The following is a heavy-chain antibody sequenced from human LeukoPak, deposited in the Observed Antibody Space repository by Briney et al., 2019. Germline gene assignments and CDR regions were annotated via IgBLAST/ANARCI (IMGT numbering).Heavy chain of an antibody. J-gene: IGHJ4*02. CDR2: IYPGDSDT. Sequence: GESLKISCKGSGYSFTSHWIGWVRQMPGKGLEWMGIIYPGDSDTRYSPSFQGQVTMSADKSINTAYVQWSSLKASDTAMYYCARRNEEFDCWGQGTLVTVSS. CDR1: GYSFTSHW. V-gene: IGHV5-51*01. CDR3: ARRNEEFDC.